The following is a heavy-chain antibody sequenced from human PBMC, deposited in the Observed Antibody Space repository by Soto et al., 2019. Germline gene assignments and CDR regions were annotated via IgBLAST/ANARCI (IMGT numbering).Heavy chain of an antibody. V-gene: IGHV3-23*01. CDR2: VNEKGDLT. J-gene: IGHJ6*02. CDR3: SGGKDFPPYSFYYGMDL. CDR1: GFTFSNYG. Sequence: PGGSLRLSCAASGFTFSNYGMNWVPQAPGRGLEWVSTVNEKGDLTYYADSVKGRFPISRDNSKYTVSLQLSSLRAEDTAVYYCSGGKDFPPYSFYYGMDLWGQGTTVTVSS. D-gene: IGHD3-16*01.